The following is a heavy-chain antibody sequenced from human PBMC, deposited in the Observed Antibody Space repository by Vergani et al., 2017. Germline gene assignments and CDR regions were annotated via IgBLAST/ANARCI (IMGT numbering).Heavy chain of an antibody. CDR2: VSGSSATP. Sequence: EVQLLESGGGLVQPGGSLRLSCEASGFSFPGYAMSWVRQPPGKGLEWVSSVSGSSATPYYADSVKGRFIIPRDNSKNTLHLQMNSLRADDTAVYYCPKGSRGYTGYFFYYWVQGTLATVSS. D-gene: IGHD2-2*02. J-gene: IGHJ4*02. V-gene: IGHV3-23*01. CDR3: PKGSRGYTGYFFYY. CDR1: GFSFPGYA.